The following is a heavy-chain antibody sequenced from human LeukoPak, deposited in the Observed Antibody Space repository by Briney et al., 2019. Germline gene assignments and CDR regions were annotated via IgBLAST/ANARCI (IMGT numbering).Heavy chain of an antibody. V-gene: IGHV1-69*13. D-gene: IGHD5-12*01. J-gene: IGHJ4*02. CDR2: IIPIFGTA. CDR3: ARSGYDNYYFDY. CDR1: GGTFSSYA. Sequence: GASVKVSCKASGGTFSSYAISWVRQAPGQGLEWMGGIIPIFGTANYAQKFQGRVTITADESTSTAYMELSSLRSEDTAVYYCARSGYDNYYFDYWGQGTLVTVSS.